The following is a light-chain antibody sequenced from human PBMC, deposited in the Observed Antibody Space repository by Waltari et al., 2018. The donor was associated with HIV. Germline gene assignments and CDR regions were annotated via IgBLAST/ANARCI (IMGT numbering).Light chain of an antibody. Sequence: QSVLTQPPSASGSPGQRVTISCSGSSATIGTQTVNWYQQLPGSAPKFLMYGNHGRPSGVPDRFAGSKSGTSASLAISGLRSEDEADYYCAAWDDSLNAWVFGGGTKVTVL. V-gene: IGLV1-44*01. CDR1: SATIGTQT. CDR2: GNH. J-gene: IGLJ3*02. CDR3: AAWDDSLNAWV.